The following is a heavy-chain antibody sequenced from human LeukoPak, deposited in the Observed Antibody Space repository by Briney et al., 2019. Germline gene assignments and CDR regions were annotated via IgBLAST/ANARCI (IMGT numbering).Heavy chain of an antibody. V-gene: IGHV4-59*05. J-gene: IGHJ4*02. D-gene: IGHD3-22*01. Sequence: KPSETLSLTCTVSGGSISSYYWSWIRQPPGKGLEWIGSIYYSGSTYYNPSLKSRVTISVDTSKNQFSLKLSSVTAADTAVYYCARALIATVPFDYWGQGTLVTVSS. CDR2: IYYSGST. CDR1: GGSISSYY. CDR3: ARALIATVPFDY.